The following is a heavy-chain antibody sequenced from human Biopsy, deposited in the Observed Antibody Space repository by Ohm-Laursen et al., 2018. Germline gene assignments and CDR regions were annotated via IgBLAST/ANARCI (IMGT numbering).Heavy chain of an antibody. D-gene: IGHD1-26*01. CDR2: IYPGGGT. CDR3: AGIVLGPTNDAFDI. CDR1: GDSIRTYY. Sequence: PSDTLSFTCAVSGDSIRTYYWSWIRQAAGKGLESIGRIYPGGGTIYNPSLKSRVTMSVDTSKNHFSLNLNSVTAADTAVYYCAGIVLGPTNDAFDIWGQGTMVTVSS. J-gene: IGHJ3*02. V-gene: IGHV4-4*07.